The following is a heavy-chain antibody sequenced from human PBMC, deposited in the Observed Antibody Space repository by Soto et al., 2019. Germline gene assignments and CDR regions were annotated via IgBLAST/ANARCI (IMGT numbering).Heavy chain of an antibody. CDR1: GFTFSSYW. D-gene: IGHD3-22*01. J-gene: IGHJ4*02. V-gene: IGHV3-74*01. CDR2: IKSDGSGT. CDR3: VRGDGDYYDGNGYLGRH. Sequence: EVQLVESGGGLVQPGGSLTLSCAASGFTFSSYWMHWVRQAPGKGLAWVSRIKSDGSGTIYADSVKGRPTISRDNAKNTLYLQMNSLRAEDTAVYYCVRGDGDYYDGNGYLGRHWGQGTLVTVSS.